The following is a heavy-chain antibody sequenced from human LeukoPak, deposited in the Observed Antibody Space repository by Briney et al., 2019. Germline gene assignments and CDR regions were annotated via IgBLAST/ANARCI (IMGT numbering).Heavy chain of an antibody. Sequence: KPSETLSLTCAVYGGSFSGYYWSWIRQLPGKGLEWIGEINHSGSTNYNPSLKSRVTISVDTSKNQFSVKLDSVTAADTAVYYCARGRGGYYYGSGTFASWFDSWGQGTLVTVSS. J-gene: IGHJ5*01. CDR2: INHSGST. V-gene: IGHV4-34*01. CDR1: GGSFSGYY. CDR3: ARGRGGYYYGSGTFASWFDS. D-gene: IGHD3-10*01.